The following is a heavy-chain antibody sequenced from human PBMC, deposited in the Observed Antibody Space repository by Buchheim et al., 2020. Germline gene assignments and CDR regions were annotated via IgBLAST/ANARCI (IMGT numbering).Heavy chain of an antibody. CDR3: ARDFGY. V-gene: IGHV4-39*02. CDR2: IKDSGST. CDR1: GGSIGSATYY. Sequence: QLQLQESGPGLVRPSETLSLTCSVSGGSIGSATYYWGWFRQSPGKGLEWIGSIKDSGSTFYNPSLKSRVAISADTSKAQFFLNLNSVTAADTAVYYCARDFGYWGQGIL. J-gene: IGHJ4*02. D-gene: IGHD3-10*01.